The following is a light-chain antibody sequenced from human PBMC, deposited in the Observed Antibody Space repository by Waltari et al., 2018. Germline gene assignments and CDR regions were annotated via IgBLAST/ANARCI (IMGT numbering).Light chain of an antibody. Sequence: QMTQSPSSLSASVGDRVTITWRASQGISRWLAWYQQKPGKAPNLLMYAASSLQSGVPSRFSGSGSGTDFTLTISSLQPEDSAIYYCQQANSFPYTFGQGTKVEIK. CDR1: QGISRW. J-gene: IGKJ2*01. CDR3: QQANSFPYT. V-gene: IGKV1-12*01. CDR2: AAS.